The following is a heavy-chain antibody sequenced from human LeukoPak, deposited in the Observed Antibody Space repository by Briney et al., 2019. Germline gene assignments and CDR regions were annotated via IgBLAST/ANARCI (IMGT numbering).Heavy chain of an antibody. D-gene: IGHD2-8*02. CDR1: GFTFSSYN. J-gene: IGHJ4*02. CDR3: ARPLGTGGYFPDF. CDR2: ISSSSSYI. V-gene: IGHV3-21*01. Sequence: PGGSLRLSCAASGFTFSSYNMNWVRQAPGKGLEWVSSISSSSSYIYYGDSVKGRFTISRDNAKNSLYLQMNSLRAEDTAVYYCARPLGTGGYFPDFWGQGTLVTVSS.